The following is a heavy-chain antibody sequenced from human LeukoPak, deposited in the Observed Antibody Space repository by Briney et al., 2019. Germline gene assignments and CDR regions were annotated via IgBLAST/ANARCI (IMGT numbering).Heavy chain of an antibody. Sequence: ASVTVSCKASGYTFTGYYMHWVRQAPGQGLEWMGRINPNSGGTNYAQKFQGRVTMTRDTSISTAYMELSRLRSDDTAVYYCAREEVVPAAMTYYYYGMDVWGQGTTVTVSS. CDR3: AREEVVPAAMTYYYYGMDV. J-gene: IGHJ6*02. V-gene: IGHV1-2*06. CDR1: GYTFTGYY. CDR2: INPNSGGT. D-gene: IGHD2-2*01.